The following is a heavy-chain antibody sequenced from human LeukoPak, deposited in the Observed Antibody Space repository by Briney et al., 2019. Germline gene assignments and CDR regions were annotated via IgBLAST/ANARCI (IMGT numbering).Heavy chain of an antibody. CDR3: TTEYWGSNY. Sequence: GGSLRLSCSASGFTFNRFYLHWVRQAPGKGLEWVGLIKSNTNGGTTAYAAPVKGRFTISRDDSKNTLYLQMDSLKTEDTGVYYCTTEYWGSNYWGQGTLVTVSS. J-gene: IGHJ4*02. CDR1: GFTFNRFY. CDR2: IKSNTNGGTT. D-gene: IGHD7-27*01. V-gene: IGHV3-15*05.